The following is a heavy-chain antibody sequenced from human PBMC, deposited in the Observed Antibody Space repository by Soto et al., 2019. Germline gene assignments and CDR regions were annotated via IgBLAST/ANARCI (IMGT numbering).Heavy chain of an antibody. CDR1: GYTFASHP. J-gene: IGHJ4*01. Sequence: GAPVKGSFKASGYTFASHPFTWVRQAPGQGLEWMGWISAYNGNTNYAQKCQGRVTMTTDTSTSTAYMELRSLRSDDTAVYYCARIYDSSGYLGAHYFDYWG. D-gene: IGHD3-22*01. V-gene: IGHV1-18*04. CDR3: ARIYDSSGYLGAHYFDY. CDR2: ISAYNGNT.